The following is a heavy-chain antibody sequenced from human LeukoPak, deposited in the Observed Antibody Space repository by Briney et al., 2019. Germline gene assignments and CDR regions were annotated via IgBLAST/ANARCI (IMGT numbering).Heavy chain of an antibody. J-gene: IGHJ4*02. D-gene: IGHD5-24*01. CDR3: ARDGPGYNGAFDY. V-gene: IGHV1-2*02. CDR2: IYPNNGDT. CDR1: GYTFTGHY. Sequence: GASVKVSCKASGYTFTGHYIHWVRQAPGQGLEWMGWIYPNNGDTKYAQDFQGRVTMTWDTSISILYMKLSMLRSDDTAVYFCARDGPGYNGAFDYWGQGTLVTVSS.